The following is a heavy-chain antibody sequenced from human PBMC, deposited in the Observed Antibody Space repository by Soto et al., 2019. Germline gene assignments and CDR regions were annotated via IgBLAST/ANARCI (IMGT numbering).Heavy chain of an antibody. CDR1: GFTFSSYG. V-gene: IGHV3-33*06. D-gene: IGHD3-16*02. J-gene: IGHJ3*02. Sequence: GGSLRLSCAASGFTFSSYGMHWVRQAPGKGLEWVAAICGGGGSTYYADSVKGRFTISRDNSKNTLYLQMNSLRAEDTAVYYCAKEGDYIWGSYRYSAFDIWGQGTMVTVSS. CDR3: AKEGDYIWGSYRYSAFDI. CDR2: ICGGGGST.